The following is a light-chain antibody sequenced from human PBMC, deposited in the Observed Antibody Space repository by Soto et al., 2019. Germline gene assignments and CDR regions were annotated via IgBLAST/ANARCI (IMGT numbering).Light chain of an antibody. CDR1: QSVSSN. J-gene: IGKJ1*01. Sequence: EIVMTQSPATLSVSPGERATLSCRASQSVSSNLAWYQQKPGQAPRLLIYGASTRATGIPARFSGSGSGTEFTLTISSLQSEDFSVYYCQQYNNWRRTFGQWTKVEIK. CDR3: QQYNNWRRT. V-gene: IGKV3-15*01. CDR2: GAS.